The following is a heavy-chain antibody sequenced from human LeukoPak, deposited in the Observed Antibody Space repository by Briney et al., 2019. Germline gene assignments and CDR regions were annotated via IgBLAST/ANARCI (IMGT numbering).Heavy chain of an antibody. J-gene: IGHJ6*03. D-gene: IGHD3-9*01. CDR2: INPNSGGT. Sequence: ASVKVSCKASGYTFTGYYMHWVRQAPGQGLEWMGRINPNSGGTNYAQKFQGRVTMTRDTSISTAYMELSRLRSDDTAVYYCARDVLRYFDWLGPMDVWGKGTTVTVSS. V-gene: IGHV1-2*06. CDR1: GYTFTGYY. CDR3: ARDVLRYFDWLGPMDV.